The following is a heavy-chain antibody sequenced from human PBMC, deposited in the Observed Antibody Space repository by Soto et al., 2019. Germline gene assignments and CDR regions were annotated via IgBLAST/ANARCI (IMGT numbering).Heavy chain of an antibody. CDR2: INAGNGNT. J-gene: IGHJ5*02. Sequence: ASVKVSCKASGYTFTSYAMHWVRQAPGQRLEWMGWINAGNGNTKYSQKFQGRVTITRDTSASTAYMELSSLRSEDTAVYYCARAPIVVVPAVDGRFDPWGQGTLVTVSS. CDR3: ARAPIVVVPAVDGRFDP. D-gene: IGHD2-2*01. V-gene: IGHV1-3*01. CDR1: GYTFTSYA.